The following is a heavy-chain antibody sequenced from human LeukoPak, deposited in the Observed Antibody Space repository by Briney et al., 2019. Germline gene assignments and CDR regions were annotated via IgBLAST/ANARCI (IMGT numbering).Heavy chain of an antibody. D-gene: IGHD3-10*01. CDR3: ARERGRLTMVRGGYDAFDI. CDR1: GYTFTSYG. J-gene: IGHJ3*02. CDR2: ISAYNGNT. Sequence: ASVKVSCKASGYTFTSYGISWVRQAPGQGLEWMGWISAYNGNTNYAQKFQGRVTMTTDTSTSTAYMDVRRLRFDDTALYYCARERGRLTMVRGGYDAFDIWGQGTMVTVSS. V-gene: IGHV1-18*01.